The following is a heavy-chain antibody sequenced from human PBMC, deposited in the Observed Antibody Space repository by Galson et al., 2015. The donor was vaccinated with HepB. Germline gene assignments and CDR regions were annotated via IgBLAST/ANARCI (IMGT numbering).Heavy chain of an antibody. J-gene: IGHJ4*02. Sequence: SETLSLTCAVSGGSISSSNWWSWVRQPPGKGLEWIGEIYHSRGTNYNPSLKSRVTISVDKSKNQFSLNLSSVTAADTAVYYCARNMVRGGTFDYWGQGTLVTVSS. CDR3: ARNMVRGGTFDY. V-gene: IGHV4-4*02. CDR2: IYHSRGT. D-gene: IGHD3-10*01. CDR1: GGSISSSNW.